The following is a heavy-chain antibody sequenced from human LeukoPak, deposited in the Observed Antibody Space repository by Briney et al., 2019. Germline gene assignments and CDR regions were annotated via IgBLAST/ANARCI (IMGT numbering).Heavy chain of an antibody. CDR2: IWYDGSNK. Sequence: GRSLRLSCAASGFTFSSCGMHWVRQAPGKGLEWVAVIWYDGSNKYYADSVKGRFTISRDNSKNTLYLQMNSLRAEDTAVYYCARGNGYSSGWGDYWGQGTLVTVSS. D-gene: IGHD6-19*01. J-gene: IGHJ4*02. CDR1: GFTFSSCG. V-gene: IGHV3-33*01. CDR3: ARGNGYSSGWGDY.